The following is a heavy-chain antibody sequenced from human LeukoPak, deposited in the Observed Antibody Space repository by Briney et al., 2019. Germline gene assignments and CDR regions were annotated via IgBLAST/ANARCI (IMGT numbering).Heavy chain of an antibody. CDR3: ARGLSTVTAY. CDR2: ISSSSSTI. V-gene: IGHV3-48*01. CDR1: GFTFSSYS. J-gene: IGHJ4*02. Sequence: LPGGSLRLSCAASGFTFSSYSMNWVRQAPGKGLEWVSYISSSSSTIYYADSVKGRFTISRDNAKNSRYLQMNSLRAEDTAVYYCARGLSTVTAYWGQGTLVTVSS. D-gene: IGHD4-11*01.